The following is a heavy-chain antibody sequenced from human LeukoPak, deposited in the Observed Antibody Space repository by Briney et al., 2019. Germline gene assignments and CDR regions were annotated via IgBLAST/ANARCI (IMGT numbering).Heavy chain of an antibody. D-gene: IGHD6-13*01. CDR2: INHSGST. CDR3: ASDPGYSSSWLDY. Sequence: RSETLSLTCAVYGGSFSGYYWSWIRQPPGKGLEWIGEINHSGSTNYNPSLKSRVTISVDTSKNQFSLKLSSVTAADTAVYYCASDPGYSSSWLDYWGQGTLVTVSS. CDR1: GGSFSGYY. J-gene: IGHJ4*02. V-gene: IGHV4-34*01.